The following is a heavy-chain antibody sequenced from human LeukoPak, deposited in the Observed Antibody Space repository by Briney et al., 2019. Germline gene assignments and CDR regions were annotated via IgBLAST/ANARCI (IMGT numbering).Heavy chain of an antibody. CDR2: IIPLFRTP. J-gene: IGHJ6*04. Sequence: ASVKVSCTASGETFTSYAFSWVRQAPGQGLQWLGGIIPLFRTPNYGQKFRGRVTITADKSTRTSYLELVSLRFEDTAVYYCGHGHRNLGDYYNFYMDVWGKGTTVVVSS. CDR1: GETFTSYA. D-gene: IGHD3-10*01. CDR3: GHGHRNLGDYYNFYMDV. V-gene: IGHV1-69*06.